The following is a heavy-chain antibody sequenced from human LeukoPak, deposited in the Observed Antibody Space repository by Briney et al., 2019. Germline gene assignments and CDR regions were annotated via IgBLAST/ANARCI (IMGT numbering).Heavy chain of an antibody. V-gene: IGHV4-4*07. J-gene: IGHJ6*02. CDR1: GGSIIIYY. CDR2: SYTSGST. Sequence: PSETLSLTCTVSGGSIIIYYWSRIREPAGKGLEWSGRSYTSGSTNYNPSLKIRVTMTVDTSKNQFSLKLSSVTAADTAVYYCARDSIAVAGDYYYGMDVWGQGTTVTVSS. CDR3: ARDSIAVAGDYYYGMDV. D-gene: IGHD6-19*01.